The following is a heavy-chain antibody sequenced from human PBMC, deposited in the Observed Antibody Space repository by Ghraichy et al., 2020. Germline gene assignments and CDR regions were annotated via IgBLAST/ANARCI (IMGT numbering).Heavy chain of an antibody. CDR3: VKANSAYNSNYFDY. CDR1: GFIFSNYA. V-gene: IGHV3-64D*06. J-gene: IGHJ4*02. CDR2: ISSNGGST. D-gene: IGHD5-12*01. Sequence: GESLRLSCSASGFIFSNYAMHWVRQAPGKGLEYVSGISSNGGSTSHVDFVKGRFTISRDNSKNTLYLQMGSLRPEDTAVYYCVKANSAYNSNYFDYWGQGTLVTVSS.